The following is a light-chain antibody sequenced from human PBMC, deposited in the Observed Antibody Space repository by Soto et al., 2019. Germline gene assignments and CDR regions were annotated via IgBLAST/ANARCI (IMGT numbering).Light chain of an antibody. CDR1: QDISTY. CDR2: PAS. V-gene: IGKV1-9*01. J-gene: IGKJ2*03. Sequence: DIQLTQSPSFLSASVGDRVTVSCRASQDISTYLAWFQQKPGKVPQLLVYPASTLQDGVPSRFSGLGSGTEFTHKINNLQAEDFATYYCQHLRAYPFSFGQGTKLDIK. CDR3: QHLRAYPFS.